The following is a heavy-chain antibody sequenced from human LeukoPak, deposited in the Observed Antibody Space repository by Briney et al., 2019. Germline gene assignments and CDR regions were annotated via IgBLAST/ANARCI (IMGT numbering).Heavy chain of an antibody. D-gene: IGHD3-3*01. CDR3: AREVLRLLEWSRYNYYYYMDV. V-gene: IGHV3-7*01. CDR1: GFTFSSYW. J-gene: IGHJ6*03. CDR2: IKQDGSEK. Sequence: GGSLRLSCAASGFTFSSYWMSWVRQAPGKGLEWVANIKQDGSEKYYVDSVKGRFTISRDNAKNSLYLQMNSLRAEDTAVYYCAREVLRLLEWSRYNYYYYMDVWGKGTTVTVSS.